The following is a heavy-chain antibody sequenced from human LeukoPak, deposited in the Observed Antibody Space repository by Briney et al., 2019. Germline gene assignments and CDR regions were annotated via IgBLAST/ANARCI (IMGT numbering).Heavy chain of an antibody. Sequence: GGSLRLSCAASGFTFNAYSMNWVRQAPGKGLEWVSSISSSSSYIYYADSVKGRFTISRDNAKNSLYLQMNSLRAEDTAVYYCARDQRYSSSWYGYWGQGTLVTVSS. CDR2: ISSSSSYI. V-gene: IGHV3-21*01. CDR1: GFTFNAYS. CDR3: ARDQRYSSSWYGY. J-gene: IGHJ4*02. D-gene: IGHD6-13*01.